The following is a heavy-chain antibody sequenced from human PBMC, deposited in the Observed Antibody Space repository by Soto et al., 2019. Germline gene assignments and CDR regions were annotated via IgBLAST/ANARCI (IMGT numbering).Heavy chain of an antibody. CDR2: IIPIFGTA. Sequence: QVQLVQSGAEVKKPGSSVKVSCKASGGTFSSYAISWVRQAPGQGLEWMGGIIPIFGTANYAQKFQGRVTITADEATSTAYMELISLRSEDTAVYYCARVARLRGPFDYWGQGTLVTVSS. J-gene: IGHJ4*02. D-gene: IGHD3-10*01. CDR1: GGTFSSYA. V-gene: IGHV1-69*01. CDR3: ARVARLRGPFDY.